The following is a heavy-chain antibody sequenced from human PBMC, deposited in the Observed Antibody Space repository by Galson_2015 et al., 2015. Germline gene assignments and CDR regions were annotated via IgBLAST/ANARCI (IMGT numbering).Heavy chain of an antibody. J-gene: IGHJ3*02. Sequence: SVKVSCKASGYTFTSYGFSWVRQAPGHGPEWMGWISGYNGNTNYAQNLQGRVTMTTVISTSTAYLELRSLRSADTAVYYYARVGWSQNSHDVPRAFDSWAQGQWSPSVQ. V-gene: IGHV1-18*01. CDR3: ARVGWSQNSHDVPRAFDS. CDR1: GYTFTSYG. CDR2: ISGYNGNT. D-gene: IGHD2-15*01.